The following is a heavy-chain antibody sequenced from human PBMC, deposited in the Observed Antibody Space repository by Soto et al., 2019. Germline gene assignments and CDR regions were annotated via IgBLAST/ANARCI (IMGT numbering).Heavy chain of an antibody. CDR2: VTSSGDST. CDR3: AKDGQGEVWYYYMDD. D-gene: IGHD3-16*01. Sequence: EVQLLESGGGLGQPGGSLRLSCAASGFTFSSHAMTWVRQAPGKGLEWVSTVTSSGDSTFYADSVKGRFTISRDNSKDTLYLQMNSLRAEDTAVYFCAKDGQGEVWYYYMDDWGKGTAVTVSS. CDR1: GFTFSSHA. V-gene: IGHV3-23*01. J-gene: IGHJ6*03.